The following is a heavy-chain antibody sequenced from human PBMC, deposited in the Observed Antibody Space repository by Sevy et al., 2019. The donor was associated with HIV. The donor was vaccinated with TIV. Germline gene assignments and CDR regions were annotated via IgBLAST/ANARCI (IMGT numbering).Heavy chain of an antibody. CDR3: ARVSRSSTARWFFDY. J-gene: IGHJ4*02. V-gene: IGHV3-23*01. Sequence: GGSLRLSCAVSGFTFSNYAMTWVRQAPGKGLEWVSGLSGSGASIYYPDTMKGRFTISRDNSKNTLYLQMDSLRAEDTAVYYCARVSRSSTARWFFDYWGQGTLVTVSS. CDR2: LSGSGASI. D-gene: IGHD2-2*01. CDR1: GFTFSNYA.